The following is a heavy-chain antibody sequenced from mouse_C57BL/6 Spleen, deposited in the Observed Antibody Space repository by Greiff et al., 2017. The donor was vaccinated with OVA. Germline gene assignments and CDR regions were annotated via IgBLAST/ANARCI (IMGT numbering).Heavy chain of an antibody. CDR1: GFTFSSYG. V-gene: IGHV5-6*01. Sequence: EVKLMESGGDLVKPGGSLKLSCAASGFTFSSYGMSWVRQTPDKRLEWVATISSGGSYTYYPDSVKGRFTISRDNAKNTLYLQMSSLKSEDTAMYYCARHGDGNYFYYAMDYWGQGTSVTVSS. D-gene: IGHD2-1*01. J-gene: IGHJ4*01. CDR2: ISSGGSYT. CDR3: ARHGDGNYFYYAMDY.